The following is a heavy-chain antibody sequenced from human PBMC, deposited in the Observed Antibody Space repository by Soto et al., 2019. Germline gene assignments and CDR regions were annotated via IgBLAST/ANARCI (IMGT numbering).Heavy chain of an antibody. J-gene: IGHJ6*02. V-gene: IGHV3-48*02. Sequence: PGGSLRRSCVASGFTFSRYNMHWVRQAPGKGLEWVAYVTTSGGTMFYADSVEGRFAISRDVAKNSVHLQMNSLGDEDTAVYYCVREEASGSSGLTYHYYYNGMDVWGQGTTVTVSS. CDR2: VTTSGGTM. CDR1: GFTFSRYN. D-gene: IGHD3-10*01. CDR3: VREEASGSSGLTYHYYYNGMDV.